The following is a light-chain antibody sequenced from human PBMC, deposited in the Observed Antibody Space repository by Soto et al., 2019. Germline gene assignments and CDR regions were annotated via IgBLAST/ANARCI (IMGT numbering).Light chain of an antibody. Sequence: EIVLTQSPGTLSLSPGERATLSCRASQSVSSSYLAWYQQKPGQAPRLLIYGASSRATGIPDRFSGSGSGKDFTLTISRLEPEDFAVYYCQQYGFTFGGGTKVEIK. V-gene: IGKV3-20*01. CDR1: QSVSSSY. CDR2: GAS. CDR3: QQYGFT. J-gene: IGKJ4*01.